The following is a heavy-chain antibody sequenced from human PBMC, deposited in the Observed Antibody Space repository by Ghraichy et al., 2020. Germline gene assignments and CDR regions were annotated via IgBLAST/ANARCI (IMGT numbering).Heavy chain of an antibody. CDR2: IWYDGSNQ. D-gene: IGHD6-19*01. J-gene: IGHJ4*02. CDR3: ARSFRSGWHYFDY. Sequence: LSLTCAASGFTFSSYGMHWVRQAPGKGLEWVAVIWYDGSNQYYADSVKGRFTISRDNSKNTVYLQMNSLRAEDTAVYYCARSFRSGWHYFDYWGQGTLVSVSS. CDR1: GFTFSSYG. V-gene: IGHV3-33*01.